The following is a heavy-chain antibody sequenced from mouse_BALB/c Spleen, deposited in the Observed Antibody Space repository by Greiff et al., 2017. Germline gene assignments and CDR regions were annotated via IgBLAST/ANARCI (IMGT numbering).Heavy chain of an antibody. D-gene: IGHD4-1*01. V-gene: IGHV14-3*02. CDR3: ARANFPWFAY. CDR2: IDPANGNT. Sequence: VQLQQPGAELVKPGASVKLSCKASGYTFTSYWMHWVKQRPGQGLEWIGRIDPANGNTKYDPKFQGKATITADTSSNTAYLQLSSLTSEDTAVYYCARANFPWFAYWGQGTLVTVSA. CDR1: GYTFTSYW. J-gene: IGHJ3*01.